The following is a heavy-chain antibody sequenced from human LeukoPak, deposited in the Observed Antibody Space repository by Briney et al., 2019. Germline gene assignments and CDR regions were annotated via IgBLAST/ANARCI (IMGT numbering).Heavy chain of an antibody. J-gene: IGHJ4*02. D-gene: IGHD2-8*02. CDR2: MKGDGSHI. Sequence: GGSLRLSCAASGFTFSSHGMSWVRQAPGRGLQWVASMKGDGSHIYYVDSVKGRFTISRDNARNSLYLQMNSLTAEDTAVYYCARLFGGVTTFDYWGQGALVTVSS. CDR1: GFTFSSHG. CDR3: ARLFGGVTTFDY. V-gene: IGHV3-7*01.